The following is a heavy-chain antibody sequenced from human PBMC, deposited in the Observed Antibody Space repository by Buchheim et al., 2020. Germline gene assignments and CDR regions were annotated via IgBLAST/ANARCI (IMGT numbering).Heavy chain of an antibody. Sequence: QVQLVQSGAEVKKPGSSVNVSCKASGGTFSRYTISWVPQAPGQGLEWMGRIIPILGISNYAQKFQGRVTITADKYTSTDYMERSSLRSEDTAVGDCARYQAVAGIDPWGQGTL. CDR2: IIPILGIS. V-gene: IGHV1-69*02. D-gene: IGHD6-19*01. J-gene: IGHJ5*02. CDR3: ARYQAVAGIDP. CDR1: GGTFSRYT.